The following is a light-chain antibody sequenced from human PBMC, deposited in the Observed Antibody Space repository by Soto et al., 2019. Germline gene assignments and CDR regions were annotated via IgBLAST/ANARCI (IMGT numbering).Light chain of an antibody. CDR2: EVS. Sequence: QSALTQPASVSGSPGQSITISCTGTSSDVGGYDYVSWYQQHPGKAPKLMIYEVSNRPSGISNRFSGSKSGNTASLTISGLQTGDEADYYCISYTDSINPWVFGGGTKLTVL. J-gene: IGLJ3*02. V-gene: IGLV2-14*01. CDR1: SSDVGGYDY. CDR3: ISYTDSINPWV.